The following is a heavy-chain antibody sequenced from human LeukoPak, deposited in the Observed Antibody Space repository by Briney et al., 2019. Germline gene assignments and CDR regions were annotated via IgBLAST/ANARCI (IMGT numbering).Heavy chain of an antibody. CDR1: GYTFTSHG. D-gene: IGHD2/OR15-2a*01. V-gene: IGHV1-18*01. CDR3: AEVHCIRTNCNHIWTYFDY. J-gene: IGHJ4*02. CDR2: ITVNNGYT. Sequence: EASVKVSCKAAGYTFTSHGFIWLRQAPGQGLEWMGWITVNNGYTKYAQELQGRVTMTTDTSTSTAYMELRSLRSDDTAVYYCAEVHCIRTNCNHIWTYFDYWGQGTLVTVSS.